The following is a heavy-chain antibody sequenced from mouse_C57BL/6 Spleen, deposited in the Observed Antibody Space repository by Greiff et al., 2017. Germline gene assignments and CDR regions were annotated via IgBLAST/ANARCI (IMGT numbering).Heavy chain of an antibody. CDR1: GYTFTSYW. CDR2: IYPGNSDT. V-gene: IGHV1-5*01. CDR3: TRGDGRWYFDV. Sequence: VQLQQSGTVLARPGASVKMSCKTSGYTFTSYWMHWVKQRPGQGLEWIGAIYPGNSDTSYNQKFKGKAKLTAVTSASTAYMELSSLTNADSAVYYCTRGDGRWYFDVWGTGTTVTVSS. D-gene: IGHD3-1*01. J-gene: IGHJ1*03.